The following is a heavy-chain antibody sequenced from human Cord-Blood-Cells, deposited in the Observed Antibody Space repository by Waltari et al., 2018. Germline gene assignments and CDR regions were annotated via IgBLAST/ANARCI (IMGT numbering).Heavy chain of an antibody. CDR2: ISSSSSYI. CDR3: ASSDYSSSSGFDY. D-gene: IGHD6-6*01. CDR1: GFTFSSYS. J-gene: IGHJ4*02. V-gene: IGHV3-21*01. Sequence: EVQLVESGGGLVKPGGSLRLSCAASGFTFSSYSMNWVRQAPGKGLGWVSSISSSSSYIYYADSVKGRFTISRDNAKNSLYLQMNSLRAEDTAVYYCASSDYSSSSGFDYWGQGTLVTVSS.